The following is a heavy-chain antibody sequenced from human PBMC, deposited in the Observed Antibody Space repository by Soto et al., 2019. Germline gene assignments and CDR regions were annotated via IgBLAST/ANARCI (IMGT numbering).Heavy chain of an antibody. CDR1: GFTFSSYG. V-gene: IGHV3-33*01. Sequence: GGSLRLSCAASGFTFSSYGMHWVRQAPGKGLEWVAVIWYDGSNKYYADSVKGRFTISRDNSKNTLYLQMNSLRAEDTAVYYCARVLYGWGSYYTPPYGRDVWGQGTTVAVS. J-gene: IGHJ6*02. CDR2: IWYDGSNK. CDR3: ARVLYGWGSYYTPPYGRDV. D-gene: IGHD3-10*01.